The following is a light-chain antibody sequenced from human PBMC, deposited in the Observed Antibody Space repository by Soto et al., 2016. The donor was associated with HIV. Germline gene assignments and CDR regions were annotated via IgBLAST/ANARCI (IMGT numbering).Light chain of an antibody. CDR3: QQYKNYPLT. J-gene: IGKJ4*01. CDR2: TTS. CDR1: QTIRKY. V-gene: IGKV1-6*01. Sequence: IQMTQSPSSLSASVGDRVIITCRASQTIRKYLNWYQQKPGKAPVLLISTTSSLQSGVASRFSGSGSGAEFTLTISSLQPEDLATYFCQQYKNYPLTFGGGTKVEIK.